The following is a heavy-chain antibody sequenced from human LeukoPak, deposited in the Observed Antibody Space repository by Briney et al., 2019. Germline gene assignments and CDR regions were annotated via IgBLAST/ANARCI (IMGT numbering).Heavy chain of an antibody. V-gene: IGHV1-8*03. CDR3: ARRRGRTGDRYWFDP. CDR2: MNPNSGNT. J-gene: IGHJ5*02. CDR1: GYTFTSYD. Sequence: ASVKVSCKASGYTFTSYDINWVRQATGQGLEWMGWMNPNSGNTGYAQKFQGRVTITRNTSISTAYMEVSSLRSEDTAVYYCARRRGRTGDRYWFDPWGQGTLVTVSS. D-gene: IGHD7-27*01.